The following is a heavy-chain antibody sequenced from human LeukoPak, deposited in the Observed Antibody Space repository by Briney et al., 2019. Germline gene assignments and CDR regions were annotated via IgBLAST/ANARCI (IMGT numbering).Heavy chain of an antibody. CDR1: GGSISSSNW. D-gene: IGHD5-24*01. J-gene: IGHJ4*02. CDR2: IYHSGST. Sequence: SETLSLTCAVSGGSISSSNWLSWVRQPPGKGLEWIGEIYHSGSTNYNPSLKSRVTISVDKSKNQFSLKLSSVTAADTAVYYCARVPRRRDGYNSYYFDYWGQGTLVTVSS. CDR3: ARVPRRRDGYNSYYFDY. V-gene: IGHV4-4*02.